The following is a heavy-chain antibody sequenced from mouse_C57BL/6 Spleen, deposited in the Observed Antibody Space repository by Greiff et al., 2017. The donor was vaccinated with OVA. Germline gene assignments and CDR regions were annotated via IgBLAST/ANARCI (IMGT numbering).Heavy chain of an antibody. CDR1: GYTFTDYY. J-gene: IGHJ4*01. Sequence: EVQLQQSGPVLVKPGASVKMSCKASGYTFTDYYMNWVKQSHGKSLEWIGVINPYNGGTSYNQKFTGKATLTVDKSSSTAYMELNSLTSEDSAVYYCARSEDDYDALWGQGTSVTVSS. D-gene: IGHD2-4*01. CDR2: INPYNGGT. CDR3: ARSEDDYDAL. V-gene: IGHV1-19*01.